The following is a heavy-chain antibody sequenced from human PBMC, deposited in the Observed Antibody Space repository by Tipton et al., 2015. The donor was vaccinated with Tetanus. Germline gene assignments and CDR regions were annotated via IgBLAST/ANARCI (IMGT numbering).Heavy chain of an antibody. CDR1: GYTFSDYY. CDR2: IDPNSGGT. CDR3: ARDRGNYIYYGMDV. V-gene: IGHV1-2*02. Sequence: QLVQSGAEVKKPGASVKVSCKASGYTFSDYYMYWVRQAPGQGLEWVGWIDPNSGGTVYAPKFQGRVTVTRDTSISTAYMELSSLRSDDTAVYYCARDRGNYIYYGMDVWGPGTTVTVS. D-gene: IGHD3-22*01. J-gene: IGHJ6*02.